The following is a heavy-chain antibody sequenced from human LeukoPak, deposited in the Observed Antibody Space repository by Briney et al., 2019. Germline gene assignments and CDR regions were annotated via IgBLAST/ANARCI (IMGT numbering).Heavy chain of an antibody. V-gene: IGHV1-8*03. CDR2: MNPNSGNT. J-gene: IGHJ3*02. D-gene: IGHD3-10*01. CDR1: GYTFTSYD. CDR3: ASPSSMVRGVIPPYDAFDI. Sequence: ASVKVSCKASGYTFTSYDINWVRQATGQGLEWMGWMNPNSGNTGYAQKFQGRVTITRNTSISTAYMELSSLRSEDTAVYYCASPSSMVRGVIPPYDAFDIWGQGTMVTVSS.